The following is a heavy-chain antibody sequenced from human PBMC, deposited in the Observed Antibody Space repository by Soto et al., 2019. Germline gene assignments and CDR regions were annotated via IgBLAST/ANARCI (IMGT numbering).Heavy chain of an antibody. D-gene: IGHD2-15*01. CDR3: ARDFATHCSGSTCYPYAY. Sequence: GGSLRLSCAASGFTFSDYYMSWIRQAPGKGLEWVANIKHDGSETYYVDSVKGRFTISRDNAKNSLFLQMNTLRTEDTAVYYCARDFATHCSGSTCYPYAYWGQGALVTVSS. CDR1: GFTFSDYY. V-gene: IGHV3-7*03. J-gene: IGHJ4*02. CDR2: IKHDGSET.